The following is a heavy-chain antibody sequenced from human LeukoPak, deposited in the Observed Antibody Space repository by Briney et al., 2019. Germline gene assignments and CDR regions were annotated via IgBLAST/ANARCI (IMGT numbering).Heavy chain of an antibody. V-gene: IGHV1-69*06. J-gene: IGHJ4*02. CDR3: ARVIAAAGGGDYFDY. Sequence: EASVKVSCKASGGTFSSDATSWVRQAPGQGLEWMGGIISIFGTANYAQKFQGRVTITADKSTSTAYMELSSLRSEDTAVYYCARVIAAAGGGDYFDYWGQGTLVTVSS. CDR1: GGTFSSDA. CDR2: IISIFGTA. D-gene: IGHD6-13*01.